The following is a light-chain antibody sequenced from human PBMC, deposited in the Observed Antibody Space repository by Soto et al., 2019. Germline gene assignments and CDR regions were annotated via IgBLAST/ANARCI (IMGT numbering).Light chain of an antibody. J-gene: IGLJ1*01. Sequence: SVLTQPASVSGSPGQSITISCTGTSSDVGSYSLVSWYQQHPGKAPKLMIYEVSKRPSGVSNRFSGSKSGNTASLTISGLQAEDEGDYYCCSYAGSSTLYVFGSGTRSPS. CDR1: SSDVGSYSL. CDR3: CSYAGSSTLYV. V-gene: IGLV2-23*02. CDR2: EVS.